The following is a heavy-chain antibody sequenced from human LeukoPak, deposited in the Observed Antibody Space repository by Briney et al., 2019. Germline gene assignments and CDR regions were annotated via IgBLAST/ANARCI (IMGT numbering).Heavy chain of an antibody. CDR3: ARVDYDFWSGYIA. V-gene: IGHV1-18*04. J-gene: IGHJ5*02. CDR2: INPYRGNT. D-gene: IGHD3-3*01. CDR1: GYTFTSYY. Sequence: GASVKVSCKASGYTFTSYYIHWVRQAPGQGLEWMGWINPYRGNTNYAQMFQGRVTLTTDTSTSTAYMELRSLRSDDTAVYYCARVDYDFWSGYIAWGQGTLVTVSS.